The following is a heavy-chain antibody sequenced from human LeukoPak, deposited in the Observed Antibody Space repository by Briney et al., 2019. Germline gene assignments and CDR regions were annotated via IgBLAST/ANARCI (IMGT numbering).Heavy chain of an antibody. V-gene: IGHV5-51*01. Sequence: GESLKISCKGSGYSFTSFWIGWVRQMPGKGLEWMGIMYPGDSDASYSPSFQGQVTISADKSISTAYLQWSTLKASDTAMYYCARLRRWPSGAFDIWGQGTMVTVSS. CDR1: GYSFTSFW. J-gene: IGHJ3*02. D-gene: IGHD4-23*01. CDR2: MYPGDSDA. CDR3: ARLRRWPSGAFDI.